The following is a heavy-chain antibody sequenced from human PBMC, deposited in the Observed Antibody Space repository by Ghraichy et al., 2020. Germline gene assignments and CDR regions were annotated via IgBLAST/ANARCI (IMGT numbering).Heavy chain of an antibody. CDR1: GGSFSGYY. V-gene: IGHV4-34*01. CDR3: ARVRYDPYDAFDI. CDR2: INHSGST. J-gene: IGHJ3*02. Sequence: SQTLSLTCAVYGGSFSGYYWSWIRQPPGKGLEWIGEINHSGSTNYNPSLKSRVTISVDTSKNQFSLKLSSVTAADTAVYYCARVRYDPYDAFDIWGQGTMVTVSS. D-gene: IGHD1-1*01.